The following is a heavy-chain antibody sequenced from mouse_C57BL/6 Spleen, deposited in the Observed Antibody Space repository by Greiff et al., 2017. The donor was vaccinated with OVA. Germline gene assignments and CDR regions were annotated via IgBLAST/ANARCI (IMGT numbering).Heavy chain of an antibody. D-gene: IGHD1-1*01. Sequence: QLQESGPGLVKPSQSLFLTCSITGFPITSGYYWIWIRQSPGKPLEWMGYITHSGETFYNPSLQSPISITRETSKNQFFLQLNSVTTEDTAMYYCAGEDYYGSSYPFAYWGQGTLVTVSA. V-gene: IGHV12-3*01. CDR2: ITHSGET. J-gene: IGHJ3*01. CDR3: AGEDYYGSSYPFAY. CDR1: GFPITSGYY.